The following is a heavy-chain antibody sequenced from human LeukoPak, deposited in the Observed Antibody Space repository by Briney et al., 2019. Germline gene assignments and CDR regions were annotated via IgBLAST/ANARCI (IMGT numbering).Heavy chain of an antibody. CDR2: INHSGST. Sequence: PSETLSLTCAVYGGSFSGYYWSWISQPPGKGLEWIGEINHSGSTNYNPSLKSRVTISVDTSKNQFSLKLSSVTAADTAVYYCARGMTGYGPIGYYYYYGMDVWGQGTTVTVSS. J-gene: IGHJ6*02. V-gene: IGHV4-34*01. CDR3: ARGMTGYGPIGYYYYYGMDV. CDR1: GGSFSGYY. D-gene: IGHD3-9*01.